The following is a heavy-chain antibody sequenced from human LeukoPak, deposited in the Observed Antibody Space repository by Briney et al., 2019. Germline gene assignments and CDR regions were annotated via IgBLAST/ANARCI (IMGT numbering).Heavy chain of an antibody. Sequence: GGSLRLSCAASGFTFTNYAMTWVRQAPGKGLEWVSTITGSGNDAYYADSVKGRFTISRDNSKNMLYLQMDSLRAEDTAVYYCAKGATGLRIVGDDWGQGTLVTVSS. J-gene: IGHJ4*02. CDR3: AKGATGLRIVGDD. CDR2: ITGSGNDA. V-gene: IGHV3-23*01. D-gene: IGHD2-15*01. CDR1: GFTFTNYA.